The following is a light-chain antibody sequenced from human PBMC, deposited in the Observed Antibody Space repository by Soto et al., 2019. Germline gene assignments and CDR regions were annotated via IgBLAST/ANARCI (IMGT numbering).Light chain of an antibody. Sequence: QSALTQPPSASGSPGQSVAISWTGTSSDVGGYDFVSWYQQHPGKAPRLVIYEVTKRPPGIADRFSGSKSGNTASLTVSGLQAEDEADYYCRSYAGNRHFYVFGTGTKLTVL. CDR2: EVT. CDR1: SSDVGGYDF. J-gene: IGLJ1*01. CDR3: RSYAGNRHFYV. V-gene: IGLV2-8*01.